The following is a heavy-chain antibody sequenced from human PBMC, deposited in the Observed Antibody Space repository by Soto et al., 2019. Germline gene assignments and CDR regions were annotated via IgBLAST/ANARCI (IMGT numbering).Heavy chain of an antibody. CDR3: ARIRSRDSAWSDY. V-gene: IGHV3-11*01. D-gene: IGHD6-19*01. CDR2: ISQSGDII. Sequence: GGSLRLSCAASGFTFSDYYMTWIRQAPGKGLEWLSYISQSGDIIYQTDSVQGRFTISRDNAKNSLFLQMNSLRGEDTAVYYCARIRSRDSAWSDYWGQGTLVTVSS. J-gene: IGHJ4*02. CDR1: GFTFSDYY.